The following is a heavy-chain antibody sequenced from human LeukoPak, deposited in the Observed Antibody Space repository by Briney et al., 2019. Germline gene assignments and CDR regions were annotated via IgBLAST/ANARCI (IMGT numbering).Heavy chain of an antibody. CDR1: GFTFSSYE. V-gene: IGHV3-48*03. CDR2: ISSSGSTI. J-gene: IGHJ5*02. D-gene: IGHD6-13*01. CDR3: ARGAAGPKNWFDP. Sequence: PGGSLRLSCAASGFTFSSYEMNWVRQAPGKGLECVSYISSSGSTIYYADSVKGRFTISRDNAKNSLYLQMNSLRAEDTAVYYCARGAAGPKNWFDPWGQGTLVTVSS.